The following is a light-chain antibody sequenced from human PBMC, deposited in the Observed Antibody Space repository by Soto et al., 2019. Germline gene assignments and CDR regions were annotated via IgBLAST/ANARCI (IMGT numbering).Light chain of an antibody. CDR2: GSS. V-gene: IGKV3-20*01. J-gene: IGKJ2*01. Sequence: EVVLTQSPGTLSLSPGERATLSCRASQSVSNNYLAWYQQKPGQGPRLLIFGSSDRATGIPDRFSGSGCGTNFTLPISRLEPEDFAVYYCQQYGSPPPYTFGQGTKLEIK. CDR3: QQYGSPPPYT. CDR1: QSVSNNY.